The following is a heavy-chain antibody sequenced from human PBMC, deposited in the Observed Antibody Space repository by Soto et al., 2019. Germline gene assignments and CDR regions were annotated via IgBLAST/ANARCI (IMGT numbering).Heavy chain of an antibody. D-gene: IGHD3-10*01. Sequence: PSETLSLTCTVSGGSIRYYYWSWIRQPPGKGLEWIGYIYHSGSTTYNPSLKSRVTMSVDTSKNQFSLKLSSVTAADTAVYYCARDRGVSRGPTLEYVFVTWGKGTMVTVS. V-gene: IGHV4-59*01. CDR1: GGSIRYYY. CDR3: ARDRGVSRGPTLEYVFVT. J-gene: IGHJ3*02. CDR2: IYHSGST.